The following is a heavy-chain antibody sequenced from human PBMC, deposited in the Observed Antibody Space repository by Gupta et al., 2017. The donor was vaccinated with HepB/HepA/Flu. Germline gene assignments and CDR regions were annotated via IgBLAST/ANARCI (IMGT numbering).Heavy chain of an antibody. V-gene: IGHV4-34*01. CDR3: ARGSSIAAVGY. Sequence: KPSETLSLTCAVYGGSFSGYYWSWIRQPPGKGLEWIGEINHSGSTNYNPSLKNRVTISIDTSKNQFSLKLSSVTAADTAIYYCARGSSIAAVGYWGQGTLVTVSS. J-gene: IGHJ4*02. CDR1: GGSFSGYY. D-gene: IGHD6-6*01. CDR2: INHSGST.